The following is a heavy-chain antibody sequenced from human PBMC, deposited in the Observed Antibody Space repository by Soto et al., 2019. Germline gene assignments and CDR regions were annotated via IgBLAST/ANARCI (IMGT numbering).Heavy chain of an antibody. V-gene: IGHV1-46*01. CDR2: INPSGGST. CDR1: GYTFTSYY. J-gene: IGHJ5*02. CDR3: ASWVVAATPGGSWFDP. D-gene: IGHD2-15*01. Sequence: QVQLVQSGAEVKKPGASVKVSCKASGYTFTSYYMHWVRQAPGQGLEWMGIINPSGGSTSYAQKFQGRVTMTRDTSTSTVYMELSSLRSEDTAVYYCASWVVAATPGGSWFDPWGQGTLVTGSS.